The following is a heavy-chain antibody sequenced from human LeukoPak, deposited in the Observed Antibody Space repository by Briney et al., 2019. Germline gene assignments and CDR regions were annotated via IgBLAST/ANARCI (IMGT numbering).Heavy chain of an antibody. CDR2: IYYSGST. J-gene: IGHJ5*02. CDR3: ARDAPRRWFDP. Sequence: SETLSLTCTVSGGSISSYYWSWIRQPPGKGLEWIGYIYYSGSTNYNPSLKSRVTISVDTSKNQFSLKLSSVTAADTAVYYCARDAPRRWFDPWGQGTLVTVSS. CDR1: GGSISSYY. V-gene: IGHV4-59*01.